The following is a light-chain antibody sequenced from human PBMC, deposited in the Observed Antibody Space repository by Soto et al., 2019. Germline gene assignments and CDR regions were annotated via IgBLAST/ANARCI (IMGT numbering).Light chain of an antibody. V-gene: IGLV1-47*01. CDR2: RNN. J-gene: IGLJ2*01. Sequence: QSVLTQSPSASGTPGQRVTLSCSGGSSNIGSNYVYWYQQLPGTAPKLLIYRNNHRPSGVPDRFSGSKSDTSGSLAISGLRSEDEADYYCAAWDDSLSGVVFGGGTKLTVL. CDR1: SSNIGSNY. CDR3: AAWDDSLSGVV.